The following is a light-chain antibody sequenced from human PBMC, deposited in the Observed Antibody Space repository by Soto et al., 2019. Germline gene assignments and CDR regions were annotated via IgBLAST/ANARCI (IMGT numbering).Light chain of an antibody. Sequence: QSVLTQPASVTGSPGQSITISCTGTSSDVGGYNYVSWYQQHPGKAPKLMIYDVSNRPSGVSNRFSGSKSGNTASLTISGLQAEDEADYYCSSYTSSSTLYVFGTGTKVPAL. J-gene: IGLJ1*01. V-gene: IGLV2-14*01. CDR3: SSYTSSSTLYV. CDR2: DVS. CDR1: SSDVGGYNY.